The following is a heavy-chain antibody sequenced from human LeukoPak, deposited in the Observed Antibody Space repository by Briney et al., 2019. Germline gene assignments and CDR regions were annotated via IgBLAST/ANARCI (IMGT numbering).Heavy chain of an antibody. V-gene: IGHV3-30*18. Sequence: GTSLRLSCAGSGFTFSSYAMSWVRQAPGKGLEWVAVISYDGSNKYYADSVKGRFTISRDNSKNTLYLQMNSLRAEDTAVYYCAKDHYYDSSGVDYWGQGTLVTVSS. CDR3: AKDHYYDSSGVDY. J-gene: IGHJ4*02. D-gene: IGHD3-22*01. CDR2: ISYDGSNK. CDR1: GFTFSSYA.